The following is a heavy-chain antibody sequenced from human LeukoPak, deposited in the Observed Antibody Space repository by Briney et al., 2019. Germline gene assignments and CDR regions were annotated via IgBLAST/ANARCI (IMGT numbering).Heavy chain of an antibody. V-gene: IGHV5-51*01. CDR1: GYTFTSNY. CDR2: IYPGDSDT. D-gene: IGHD3-22*01. Sequence: KVSCKAFGYTFTSNYMHWVRQMPGKGLEWMGIIYPGDSDTRYSPSFQGQVTISADKSISTAYLQWSSLKASDTAMYYCARLQYYYDSSGYYRYFDYWGQGTLVTVSS. J-gene: IGHJ4*02. CDR3: ARLQYYYDSSGYYRYFDY.